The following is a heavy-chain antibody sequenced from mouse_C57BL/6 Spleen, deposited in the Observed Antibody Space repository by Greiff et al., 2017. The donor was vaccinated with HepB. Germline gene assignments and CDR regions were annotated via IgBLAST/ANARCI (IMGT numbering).Heavy chain of an antibody. CDR1: GYTFTSYW. V-gene: IGHV1-64*01. J-gene: IGHJ2*01. Sequence: QVQLQQPGAELVKPGASVKLSCKASGYTFTSYWMHWVKQRPGQGLEWIGMIHPNSGSTNYNEKFKSKATLTVDKSSSTAYMQLSSLTSEDSAVYYCARSTLPITTVVATDYWGQGTTLTVSS. CDR3: ARSTLPITTVVATDY. CDR2: IHPNSGST. D-gene: IGHD1-1*01.